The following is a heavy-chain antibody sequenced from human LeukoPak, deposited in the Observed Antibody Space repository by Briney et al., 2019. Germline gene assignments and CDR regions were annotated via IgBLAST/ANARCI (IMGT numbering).Heavy chain of an antibody. CDR3: ARYGSSSLGSMDV. CDR2: VSHSGST. J-gene: IGHJ6*02. D-gene: IGHD6-13*01. CDR1: GGSISSSNW. Sequence: PSGTLSLTCAVSGGSISSSNWWSWVRQPPGKGLEWVGEVSHSGSTNYNPSLKSRVIISVDKSKNQFSLKLSSVTAADTAVYYCARYGSSSLGSMDVWGQGTTVTVSS. V-gene: IGHV4-4*02.